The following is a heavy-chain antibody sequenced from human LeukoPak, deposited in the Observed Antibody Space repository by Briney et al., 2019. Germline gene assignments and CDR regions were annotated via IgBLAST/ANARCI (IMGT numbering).Heavy chain of an antibody. CDR3: ARDLQDDYGDSFVVKGYYGMDV. V-gene: IGHV1-46*01. J-gene: IGHJ6*02. CDR2: VNPSGGST. CDR1: GYTFTGYY. Sequence: GASVKVSCKASGYTFTGYYMHWVRQAPGQGLEWMGIVNPSGGSTSYAQKFQGRVTMTRDTSTSTVYMELSSLRSEDTAVYYCARDLQDDYGDSFVVKGYYGMDVWGQGTTVTVSS. D-gene: IGHD4-17*01.